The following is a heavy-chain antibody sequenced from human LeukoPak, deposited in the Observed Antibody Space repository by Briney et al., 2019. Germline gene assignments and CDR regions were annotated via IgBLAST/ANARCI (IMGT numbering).Heavy chain of an antibody. Sequence: GGSLRLSCAASGFTFSSYSMNWVRQAPGKGLEWVAFIQYNGTNKDYADSVKGRFTISRDNSKNTVSLQMNSLKPEDTALYYCVKDIRRGYNFGYDQFAYWGQGTLVTVSS. J-gene: IGHJ4*02. V-gene: IGHV3-30*02. D-gene: IGHD5-18*01. CDR1: GFTFSSYS. CDR2: IQYNGTNK. CDR3: VKDIRRGYNFGYDQFAY.